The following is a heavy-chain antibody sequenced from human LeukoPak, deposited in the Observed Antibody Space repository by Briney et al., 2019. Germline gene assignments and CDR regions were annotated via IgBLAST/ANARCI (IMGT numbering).Heavy chain of an antibody. V-gene: IGHV4-59*08. D-gene: IGHD3-22*01. CDR2: IYYSGST. J-gene: IGHJ4*02. CDR1: GGSISSYY. Sequence: PSETLSLTCTVSGGSISSYYWSWIRQPPGKGLEWIGYIYYSGSTNYNSSLKSRVTISVDTSKNQFSLKLSSVTAADTAVYYCASGGDYYDSTAFDYWGQGTLVTVSS. CDR3: ASGGDYYDSTAFDY.